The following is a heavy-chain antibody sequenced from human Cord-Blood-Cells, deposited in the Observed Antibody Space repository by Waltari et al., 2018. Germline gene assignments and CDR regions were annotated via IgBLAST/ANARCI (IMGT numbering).Heavy chain of an antibody. J-gene: IGHJ3*02. CDR1: VVSLSSSNR. CDR3: ARASRYYDSSGYYAFDI. D-gene: IGHD3-22*01. CDR2: IYHSGST. V-gene: IGHV4-4*02. Sequence: VQLQDSGPGLVNPSGTLSLTCAVSVVSLSSSNRLSWVRQPPGKGLEWIGEIYHSGSTNYNPSLKSRVTISVDKFKNQFSLKLSAVTAADTAVYYCARASRYYDSSGYYAFDIWGQGTMVTVSS.